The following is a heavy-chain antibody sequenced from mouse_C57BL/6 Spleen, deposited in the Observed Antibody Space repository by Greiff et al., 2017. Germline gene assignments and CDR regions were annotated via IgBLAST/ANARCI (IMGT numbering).Heavy chain of an antibody. D-gene: IGHD4-1*01. J-gene: IGHJ4*01. Sequence: VQRVESGPGLVQPSQSLSITCTVSGFSLTSYGVHWVRQSPGKGLEWLGVIWRGGSTDYNAAFMSRLSITKDNSKSQVFFKMNSLQADDTAIYYCAPQTGAGGAMDYWGQGTSVTVSS. CDR2: IWRGGST. CDR3: APQTGAGGAMDY. CDR1: GFSLTSYG. V-gene: IGHV2-5*01.